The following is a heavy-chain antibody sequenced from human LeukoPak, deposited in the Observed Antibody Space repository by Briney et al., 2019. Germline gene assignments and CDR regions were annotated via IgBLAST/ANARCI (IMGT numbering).Heavy chain of an antibody. CDR2: INANSGAT. Sequence: GASVTVSCKTSGYTFTAHYMHWVRQAPGQGLEWMGWINANSGATQYAQKFQGRVTITRDTSISTAYMELSRLTSDDTAIYYCTREDYWGQGTLVTVSS. CDR3: TREDY. V-gene: IGHV1-2*02. J-gene: IGHJ4*02. CDR1: GYTFTAHY.